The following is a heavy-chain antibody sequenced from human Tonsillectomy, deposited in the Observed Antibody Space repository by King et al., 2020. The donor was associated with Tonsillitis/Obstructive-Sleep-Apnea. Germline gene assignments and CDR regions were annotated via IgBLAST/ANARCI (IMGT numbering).Heavy chain of an antibody. CDR1: GYIFTDYY. CDR2: INPNSGGT. CDR3: VCYYGSWIA. V-gene: IGHV1-2*06. J-gene: IGHJ4*02. Sequence: VQLVESGAEVKKPGASVRVSCKTSGYIFTDYYMHWVRQAPGQGLEWMGRINPNSGGTNYAQKFQGRVTMTRDTSITTAYMELSKLRSDDTAVYYCVCYYGSWIAWGQGTLVTVSS. D-gene: IGHD3-3*01.